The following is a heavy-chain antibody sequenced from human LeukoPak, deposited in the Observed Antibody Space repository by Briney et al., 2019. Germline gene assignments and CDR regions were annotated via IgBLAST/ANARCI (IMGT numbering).Heavy chain of an antibody. D-gene: IGHD3-22*01. CDR1: GYRFSDYY. J-gene: IGHJ4*02. V-gene: IGHV1-69-2*01. CDR2: VNPKNGET. Sequence: ASVKVSCKASGYRFSDYYIHWVQQAPGKGLEWMGRVNPKNGETMYVGKLLGRISISADMSTNTVYMELSSLRSEDTAVYYCATPSGSSFGYYYFHWWGQGTLVTVSS. CDR3: ATPSGSSFGYYYFHW.